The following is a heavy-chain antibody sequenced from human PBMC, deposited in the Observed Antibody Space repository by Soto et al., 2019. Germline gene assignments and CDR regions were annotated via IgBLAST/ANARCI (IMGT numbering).Heavy chain of an antibody. D-gene: IGHD3-22*01. CDR3: ASLPGCYYDSSGYPKYYFDY. Sequence: ASVQLYCKASGGTFSRNAIRWVRQAPGKWLAWLGGVTPIVGTANYAQKFQGRVTITADESTSTAYMELSSRRSEDPAVYYCASLPGCYYDSSGYPKYYFDYWGQVTLVTVSS. CDR1: GGTFSRNA. J-gene: IGHJ4*02. CDR2: VTPIVGTA. V-gene: IGHV1-69*01.